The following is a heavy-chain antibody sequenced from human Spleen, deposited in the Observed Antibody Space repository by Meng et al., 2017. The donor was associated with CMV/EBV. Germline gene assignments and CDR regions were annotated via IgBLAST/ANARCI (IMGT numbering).Heavy chain of an antibody. J-gene: IGHJ4*02. CDR3: ARDPHFGALDH. Sequence: GESLKISCAVSEFTFSSHWMTWVRQAPGKGLEWLANINPDATVRNYLDSVKGRFTISRDNSKNSVYLQMNSLRADDTAVYYCARDPHFGALDHWGQGTLVTVSS. CDR2: INPDATVR. V-gene: IGHV3-7*01. D-gene: IGHD3-10*01. CDR1: EFTFSSHW.